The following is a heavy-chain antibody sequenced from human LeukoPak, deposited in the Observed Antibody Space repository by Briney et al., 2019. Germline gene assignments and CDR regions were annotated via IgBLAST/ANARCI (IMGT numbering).Heavy chain of an antibody. J-gene: IGHJ4*02. Sequence: ASVKVSCKASGYTFTGYSMHWVRQAPGQGLEWMGWINPNSGATNYAQKFQGRVTMTRDTSISTAYMELSRLRSDDTAVYSCATSGSYRIIDYWGQGTLVTVSS. D-gene: IGHD1-26*01. V-gene: IGHV1-2*02. CDR1: GYTFTGYS. CDR2: INPNSGAT. CDR3: ATSGSYRIIDY.